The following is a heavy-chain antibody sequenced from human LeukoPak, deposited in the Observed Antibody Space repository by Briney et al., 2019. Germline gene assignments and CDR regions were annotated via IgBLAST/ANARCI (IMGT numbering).Heavy chain of an antibody. CDR3: ARLGSSGYQY. CDR1: GGSFSGYY. D-gene: IGHD3-22*01. Sequence: SETLSLTCAVYGGSFSGYYWSWIRQPPGKGLEWIGEINHSGSTNYNPSLKSRVTISVDTSKNQFSLKLSSVTAADTAVYYCARLGSSGYQYWGQGTLVTVSS. CDR2: INHSGST. J-gene: IGHJ4*02. V-gene: IGHV4-34*01.